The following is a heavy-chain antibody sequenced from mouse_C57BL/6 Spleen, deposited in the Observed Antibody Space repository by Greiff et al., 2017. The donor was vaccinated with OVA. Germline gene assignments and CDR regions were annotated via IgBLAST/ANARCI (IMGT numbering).Heavy chain of an antibody. D-gene: IGHD1-3*01. CDR1: GYTFTSYW. V-gene: IGHV1-74*01. Sequence: QVQLKQPGAELVKPGASVKVSCKASGYTFTSYWMHWVKQRPGQGLEWIGRIHPTDSDTNYNQKFKGKATLTVDKSSSTAYMQLSSLTSEDSAVYYCAVSPLDNNAPMDYWGQGTSVTVSS. CDR3: AVSPLDNNAPMDY. J-gene: IGHJ4*01. CDR2: IHPTDSDT.